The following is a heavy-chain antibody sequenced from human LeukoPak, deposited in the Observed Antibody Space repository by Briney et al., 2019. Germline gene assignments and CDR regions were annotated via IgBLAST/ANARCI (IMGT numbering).Heavy chain of an antibody. J-gene: IGHJ3*02. V-gene: IGHV4-39*01. CDR1: GGSISSTNYY. Sequence: SETLSLTCTVSGGSISSTNYYWGWIRQPPGKGLEWIGSIYYSGSTYYNPSLTSRVTISVDTSKNQFSLKLSSVTAADAAVFYCAGLMLLRGAFDIWGQGTMVTVSS. CDR2: IYYSGST. D-gene: IGHD2-15*01. CDR3: AGLMLLRGAFDI.